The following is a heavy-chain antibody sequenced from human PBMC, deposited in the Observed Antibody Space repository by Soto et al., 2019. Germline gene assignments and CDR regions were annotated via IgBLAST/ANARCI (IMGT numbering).Heavy chain of an antibody. CDR1: GGTFSSYA. CDR3: ARSGYCSSTSCYWPYYYYGMDV. V-gene: IGHV1-69*01. J-gene: IGHJ6*02. Sequence: QVQLVQSGAEVKKPGSSVKVSCKASGGTFSSYAISWVRQAPGQGLEWMGGIIPIFGTANYAQKFQGRVTITADESTSTAYMELSSLRSEDTAVYYCARSGYCSSTSCYWPYYYYGMDVWGQGNTVTVSS. CDR2: IIPIFGTA. D-gene: IGHD2-2*01.